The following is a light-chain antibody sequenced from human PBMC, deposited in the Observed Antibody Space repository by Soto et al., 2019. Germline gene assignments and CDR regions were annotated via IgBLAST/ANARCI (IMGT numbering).Light chain of an antibody. CDR1: DNIGPW. V-gene: IGKV1-5*01. Sequence: DIKITQSPSTLSASLGDRVAITCRASDNIGPWVAWYQQKPGKAPKLLIYKASSLESGVPSRFSGSGSGTEIRLTISTMQPDDFATYYCQQYDSFSVTFGQGTRLEIK. CDR2: KAS. J-gene: IGKJ5*01. CDR3: QQYDSFSVT.